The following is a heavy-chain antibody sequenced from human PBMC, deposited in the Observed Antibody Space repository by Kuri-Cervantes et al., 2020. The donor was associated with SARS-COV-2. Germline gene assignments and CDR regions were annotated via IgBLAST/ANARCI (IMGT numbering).Heavy chain of an antibody. CDR2: IYYSGST. V-gene: IGHV4-59*01. CDR1: GGSISSYY. D-gene: IGHD3-3*01. J-gene: IGHJ4*02. CDR3: ARMYYDFWSGYYKYYFDY. Sequence: CTVSGGSISSYYWSWIRQPPGKGLEWIGYIYYSGSTNYNPSLKSRVTISVDTSKNQFSLKLSSVTAADTAVYYCARMYYDFWSGYYKYYFDYWGQGTLVTVSS.